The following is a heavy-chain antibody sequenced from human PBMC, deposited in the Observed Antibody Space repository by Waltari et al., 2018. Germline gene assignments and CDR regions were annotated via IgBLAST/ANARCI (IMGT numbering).Heavy chain of an antibody. V-gene: IGHV1-3*01. J-gene: IGHJ4*02. D-gene: IGHD5-12*01. CDR2: INAGNGNT. Sequence: QVQLVQSGAEVKKPGASVKVSCKASGYTFTSYAMHWVRQAPGQRLEWMGWINAGNGNTKYSQKFQGRVTITRDTSASTAYMELSSLRSEDTAVYYCARDRSGYDRLFDYWGQGTLVTVSS. CDR1: GYTFTSYA. CDR3: ARDRSGYDRLFDY.